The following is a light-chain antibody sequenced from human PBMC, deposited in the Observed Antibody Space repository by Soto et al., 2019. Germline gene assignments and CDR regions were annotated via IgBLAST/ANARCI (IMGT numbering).Light chain of an antibody. CDR3: QQYNSYSPT. CDR1: QGISSY. CDR2: DAS. J-gene: IGKJ1*01. Sequence: DIQMTQSPSCLSAFVGDRVTITCRASQGISSYLAWYQQKPGKAPKLLIYDASSLESGVPSRFSGSGSGTEFTLTISSLQPDDFATYYCQQYNSYSPTFGQGTKVDIK. V-gene: IGKV1-5*01.